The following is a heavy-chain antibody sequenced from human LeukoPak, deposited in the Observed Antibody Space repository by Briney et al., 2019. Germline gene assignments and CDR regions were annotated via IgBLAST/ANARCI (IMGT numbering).Heavy chain of an antibody. CDR3: AKDLGTADY. V-gene: IGHV3-23*01. D-gene: IGHD1-1*01. Sequence: GGSLRLSCAVFGFTFGDYGIHWVRQAPGKGLEWVSAISGSGGSTYYADSVKGRFTISRDNSKNTLYLQINSLRAEDTAVYYCAKDLGTADYWGQGTLVTVSS. CDR2: ISGSGGST. CDR1: GFTFGDYG. J-gene: IGHJ4*02.